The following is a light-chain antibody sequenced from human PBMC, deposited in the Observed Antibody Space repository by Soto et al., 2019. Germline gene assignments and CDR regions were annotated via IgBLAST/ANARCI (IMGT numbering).Light chain of an antibody. Sequence: QSVLAQPASVSGSFGQSITISCSGPNTDLGVYGYVSWYQHQPGKAPKLLIYDVNNRPSGISDCFSGSKSGDTASLTISGLQAEDEADYFCFSKISGFVYGFGTGTKVTGL. CDR3: FSKISGFVYG. CDR2: DVN. V-gene: IGLV2-14*01. J-gene: IGLJ1*01. CDR1: NTDLGVYGY.